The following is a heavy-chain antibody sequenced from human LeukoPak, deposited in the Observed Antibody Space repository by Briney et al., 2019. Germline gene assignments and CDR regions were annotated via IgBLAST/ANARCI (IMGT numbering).Heavy chain of an antibody. D-gene: IGHD3-3*01. CDR2: INPSGTST. Sequence: ASVKVSCKASGYTFSSYYMHWVRQAPGQGLEWMGRINPSGTSTSYAQKFQGRVTVTRDTSTSTLYMELGSLTSEDTALYYCARAHTSAPGTLFDYWGRGTLVTVSS. J-gene: IGHJ4*02. CDR1: GYTFSSYY. CDR3: ARAHTSAPGTLFDY. V-gene: IGHV1-46*01.